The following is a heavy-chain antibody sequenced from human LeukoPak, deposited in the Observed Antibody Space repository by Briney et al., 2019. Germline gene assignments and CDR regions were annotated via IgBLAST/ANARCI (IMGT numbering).Heavy chain of an antibody. CDR2: INPSGGSA. V-gene: IGHV1-46*01. J-gene: IGHJ4*02. D-gene: IGHD3-22*01. CDR1: GYTFTSYY. CDR3: ARARYYYDSSGYTLGY. Sequence: ASVKVSCKASGYTFTSYYMHWVRQAPGQGLEWMGIINPSGGSASYAQKFQGRVTMTRDTSTSTVYMELSSLRSEDTAVYYCARARYYYDSSGYTLGYWGQGTLVTVSS.